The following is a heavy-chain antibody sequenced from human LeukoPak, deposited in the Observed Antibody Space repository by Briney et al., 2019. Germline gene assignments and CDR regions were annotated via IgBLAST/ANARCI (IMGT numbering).Heavy chain of an antibody. J-gene: IGHJ4*02. V-gene: IGHV1-18*01. CDR2: IRVHNGIT. D-gene: IGHD1-26*01. CDR1: GYTFSSSD. CDR3: ARDLGGSGSY. Sequence: ASVTVSCTASGYTFSSSDISWVRGAPGQGLEWMGWIRVHNGITNYAQKFQGRVTMTTDTSTYTAYMELRSLRSDGTAVYYCARDLGGSGSYFGQGTLVTVSS.